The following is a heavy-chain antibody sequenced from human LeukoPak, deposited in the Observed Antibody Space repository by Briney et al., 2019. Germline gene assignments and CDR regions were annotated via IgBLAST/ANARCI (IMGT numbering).Heavy chain of an antibody. CDR2: ISIYNGNT. D-gene: IGHD4-23*01. CDR1: GYTFTSYG. Sequence: ASVKVSCKASGYTFTSYGISWVRQAPGQGLEWMGSISIYNGNTNYAQKLQGRVTMTTDTSTSTAYMELRSLRSDDTAVYYCARDDYGGNTHPFDYWGQGTLVTVSS. V-gene: IGHV1-18*01. J-gene: IGHJ4*02. CDR3: ARDDYGGNTHPFDY.